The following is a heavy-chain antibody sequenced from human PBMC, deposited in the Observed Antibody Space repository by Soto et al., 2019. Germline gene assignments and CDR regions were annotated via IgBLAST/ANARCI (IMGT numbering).Heavy chain of an antibody. CDR3: ARDGVSLTDY. Sequence: QVQLVQSGAEVKKPGASVKVSCKASGYTFTSYGISWVRQAPGQGLEWMGWISADNGNTNYAQKFQGRVTMTTDTSTSTAYMGLRRLKDADTSLYYCARDGVSLTDYWGQGTLVTVSS. CDR2: ISADNGNT. J-gene: IGHJ4*02. D-gene: IGHD2-8*01. CDR1: GYTFTSYG. V-gene: IGHV1-18*01.